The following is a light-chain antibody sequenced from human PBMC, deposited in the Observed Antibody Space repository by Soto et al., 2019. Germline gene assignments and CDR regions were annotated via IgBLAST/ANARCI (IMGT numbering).Light chain of an antibody. CDR3: QTWGTGIHVV. V-gene: IGLV4-69*01. Sequence: QPVLTQSPSASASLGASVKLTCTLSSGHSRYTIAWHQQQPEKGPRYLMKVNSDGSHSKGDGVPDRFSGSSSGAERHLTISSLQSEDEADYYCQTWGTGIHVVFGGGTKLTVL. CDR1: SGHSRYT. J-gene: IGLJ2*01. CDR2: VNSDGSH.